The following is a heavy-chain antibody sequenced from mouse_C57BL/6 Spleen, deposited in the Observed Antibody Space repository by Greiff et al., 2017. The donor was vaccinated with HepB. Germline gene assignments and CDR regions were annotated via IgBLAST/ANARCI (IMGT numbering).Heavy chain of an antibody. Sequence: VKVVESGAELAKPGASVKLSCKASGYTFTSYWMNWVKQRPGQGLEWIGYINPSSGYTKYNQKFKDKATLAADKSSSTAYLQLSSLTNEDSAVYYCARKTSTYGYFDVWGTGTTVTVSS. CDR2: INPSSGYT. V-gene: IGHV1-7*01. J-gene: IGHJ1*03. CDR1: GYTFTSYW. D-gene: IGHD5-1*01. CDR3: ARKTSTYGYFDV.